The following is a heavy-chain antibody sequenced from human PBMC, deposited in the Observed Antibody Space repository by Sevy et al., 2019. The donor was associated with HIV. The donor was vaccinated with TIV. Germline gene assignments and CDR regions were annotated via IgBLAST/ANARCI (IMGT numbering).Heavy chain of an antibody. CDR2: IYYSGST. J-gene: IGHJ4*02. CDR3: ARSYSSSSSPFDY. Sequence: SETLSLTCTVSGGSISSSSYYWGWIRQPPGKGLEWIGSIYYSGSTYYNPSPKSRVTISVDTSKNQFSLKLSSVTAADTAVYYCARSYSSSSSPFDYWGQGTLVTVSS. D-gene: IGHD6-6*01. V-gene: IGHV4-39*01. CDR1: GGSISSSSYY.